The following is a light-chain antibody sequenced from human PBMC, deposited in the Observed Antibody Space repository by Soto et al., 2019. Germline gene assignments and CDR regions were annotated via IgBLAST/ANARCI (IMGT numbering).Light chain of an antibody. CDR2: AAS. Sequence: DIQMTQSPSSLSASVGDRVTITCRASQGIIDYLAWYQQRPGKPPRLLIYAASTLQSGVPSRFSGSGAGTDFTLTISSLQPEDVATYYCQQYNSAPRTFGQGTKVEIK. CDR1: QGIIDY. V-gene: IGKV1-27*01. J-gene: IGKJ1*01. CDR3: QQYNSAPRT.